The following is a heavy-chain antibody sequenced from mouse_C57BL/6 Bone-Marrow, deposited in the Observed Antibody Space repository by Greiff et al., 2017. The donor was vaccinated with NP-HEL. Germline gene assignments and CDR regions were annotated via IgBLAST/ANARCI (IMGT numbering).Heavy chain of an antibody. CDR3: ARDAISYWYFDV. Sequence: EVQGVESGGGLVQSGRSLRLSCATSGFTFSDFYMEWVRQAPGKGLEWIAASRNKANDYTTEYSASVKGRFIVSRDTSQSILYLQMNALRAEDTAIYYCARDAISYWYFDVWGTGTTVTVSS. J-gene: IGHJ1*03. CDR2: SRNKANDYTT. CDR1: GFTFSDFY. V-gene: IGHV7-1*01.